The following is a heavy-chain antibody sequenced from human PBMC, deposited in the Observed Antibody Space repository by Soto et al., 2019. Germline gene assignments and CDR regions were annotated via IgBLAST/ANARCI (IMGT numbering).Heavy chain of an antibody. CDR2: IKSKTDGGTP. V-gene: IGHV3-15*07. J-gene: IGHJ6*02. D-gene: IGHD6-13*01. CDR1: GFTFTTAW. CDR3: ARGGLQHALDV. Sequence: GGSLRLSCAASGFTFTTAWINWVRQAPGKGLEWVGRIKSKTDGGTPDFAAPVRGRFAISRDNAENTLYLQMNSLRAEDTAVYYCARGGLQHALDVWGQGSTVTVSS.